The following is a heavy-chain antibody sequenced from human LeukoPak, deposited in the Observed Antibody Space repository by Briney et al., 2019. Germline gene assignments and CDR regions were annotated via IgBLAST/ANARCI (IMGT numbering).Heavy chain of an antibody. Sequence: ASVTVSCTASGYTFTSNYIHWVRQAPGQGLEWMGMIYPRDGSTSYAQKFQGRVTVTRETSTSTVHMELSGLRSEDTAVYYCARDQEGFDYWGQGTLVTVSS. J-gene: IGHJ4*02. CDR2: IYPRDGST. CDR3: ARDQEGFDY. V-gene: IGHV1-46*01. CDR1: GYTFTSNY.